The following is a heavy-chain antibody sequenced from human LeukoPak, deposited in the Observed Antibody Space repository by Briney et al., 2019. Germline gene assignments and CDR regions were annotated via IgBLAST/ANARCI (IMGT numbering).Heavy chain of an antibody. J-gene: IGHJ4*02. V-gene: IGHV4-59*01. Sequence: SETLSLTCTVSGGSISSYYWSWIRQPPGKGLEWIGYIYYSGSTNYNPSLKSRVTISVDTSKNQFSLKLSSVTAADTAVYYCARGEDDTLTGYIWGQGTLVTVSS. CDR1: GGSISSYY. CDR2: IYYSGST. CDR3: ARGEDDTLTGYI. D-gene: IGHD3-9*01.